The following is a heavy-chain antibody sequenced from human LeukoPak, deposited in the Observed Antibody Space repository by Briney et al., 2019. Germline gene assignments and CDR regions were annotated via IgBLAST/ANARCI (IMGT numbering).Heavy chain of an antibody. J-gene: IGHJ5*02. D-gene: IGHD5-18*01. CDR3: ARYVDTAMVTPYWFDP. V-gene: IGHV4-59*11. Sequence: PSETLSLTCTVSGGSISSHYWSWLRQPPGKAREWIGYIYYSGSTNYNPALKSRVSISVETSKNQFSLKLSSVTAADTAVYSCARYVDTAMVTPYWFDPWGQGTLVTVSS. CDR1: GGSISSHY. CDR2: IYYSGST.